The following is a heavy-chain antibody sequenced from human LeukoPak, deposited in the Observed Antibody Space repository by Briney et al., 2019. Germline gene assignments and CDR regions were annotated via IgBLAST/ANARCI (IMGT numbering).Heavy chain of an antibody. Sequence: GGSLRLSCAASGFTFSSYGMHWVRQAPGKGLEWVAVISYDGSNKYYADSVKGRFTISRDNSKNTLYLQMNSLRAEDTAVYYCAKELPYYYGSGSYPSYYYGMDVRGQGTTVTVSS. CDR2: ISYDGSNK. CDR3: AKELPYYYGSGSYPSYYYGMDV. V-gene: IGHV3-30*18. D-gene: IGHD3-10*01. J-gene: IGHJ6*02. CDR1: GFTFSSYG.